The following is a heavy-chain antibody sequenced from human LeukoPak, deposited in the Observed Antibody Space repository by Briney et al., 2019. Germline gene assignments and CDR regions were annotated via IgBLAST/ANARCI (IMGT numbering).Heavy chain of an antibody. V-gene: IGHV1-8*01. Sequence: ASVKVSCKASGYTFTSYDINWVRQATGQGLEWMGWMNPNSGNTGYAQKFQGRVTMTRNTSISTAYMELSSLRSEDTAVYYCARVGSSWYLYYYYGMDVWGQGTTVTVSS. CDR3: ARVGSSWYLYYYYGMDV. CDR2: MNPNSGNT. D-gene: IGHD6-13*01. J-gene: IGHJ6*02. CDR1: GYTFTSYD.